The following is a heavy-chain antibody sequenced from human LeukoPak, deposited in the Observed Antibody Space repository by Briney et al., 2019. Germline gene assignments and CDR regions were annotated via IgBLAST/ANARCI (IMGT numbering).Heavy chain of an antibody. J-gene: IGHJ3*02. CDR1: GGSISSSSYY. CDR2: IYYSGST. CDR3: ARHVVTAFLPDAFDI. D-gene: IGHD2-21*02. Sequence: SETLSLTCTVSGGSISSSSYYWGWIRQPPGKGLEWIGSIYYSGSTYYNPSVKSRVTISVDTSKNQFSLKLSSVTAADTAVYCCARHVVTAFLPDAFDIWGQGTMVTVSS. V-gene: IGHV4-39*01.